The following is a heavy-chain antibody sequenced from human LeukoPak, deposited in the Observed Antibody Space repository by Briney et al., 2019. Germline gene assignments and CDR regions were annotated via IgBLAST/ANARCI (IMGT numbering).Heavy chain of an antibody. D-gene: IGHD3-10*01. CDR1: GFTFSSYT. CDR3: AREGYYGSASGY. J-gene: IGHJ4*02. CDR2: ITSSSSTI. V-gene: IGHV3-48*04. Sequence: GGPLRLSCAASGFTFSSYTMNWVRQAPGKGLEWVSYITSSSSTIYYADSVKGRFTISRDNAKNSLYLQMNSLRAEGTAVYYCAREGYYGSASGYWGQGTLVTVSS.